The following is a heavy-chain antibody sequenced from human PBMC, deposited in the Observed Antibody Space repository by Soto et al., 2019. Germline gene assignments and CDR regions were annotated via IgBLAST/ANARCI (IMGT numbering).Heavy chain of an antibody. V-gene: IGHV3-21*01. J-gene: IGHJ6*03. CDR1: GFTFSSYS. D-gene: IGHD2-15*01. CDR3: ARYKGYCSGGSCYYYYYMDV. Sequence: GGSLRLSCAASGFTFSSYSMNWVRQAPGKGLEWVSSISSSSNSYIYYADSVKGRFTISRDNAKNSLYLQMNSLRAEDTAVYYCARYKGYCSGGSCYYYYYMDVWGKGTTVTVSS. CDR2: ISSSSNSYI.